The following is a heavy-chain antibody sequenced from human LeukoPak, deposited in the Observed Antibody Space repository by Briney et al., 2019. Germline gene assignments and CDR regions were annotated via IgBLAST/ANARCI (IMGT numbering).Heavy chain of an antibody. J-gene: IGHJ4*02. D-gene: IGHD2-2*01. CDR1: GGTFSSYA. Sequence: ASVKVSCKASGGTFSSYAISWVRQAPGQGLEWMGGIIPIFGTANYAQKFQGRVTITADESTSTAYMELSSLRSEDTAVYYCARGGGDIVVVPAAIALDYWGQGTLVTVSS. V-gene: IGHV1-69*13. CDR3: ARGGGDIVVVPAAIALDY. CDR2: IIPIFGTA.